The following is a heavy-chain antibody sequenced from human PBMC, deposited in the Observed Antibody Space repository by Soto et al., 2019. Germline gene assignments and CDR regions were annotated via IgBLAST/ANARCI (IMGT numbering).Heavy chain of an antibody. J-gene: IGHJ6*02. D-gene: IGHD3-3*02. CDR1: GFTFSNYW. CDR3: AAILGMDV. CDR2: IKKDGSEK. V-gene: IGHV3-7*05. Sequence: EVQLVESGGGLVQPGGSLRLSCAVSGFTFSNYWMSWVRQAPGKGLGWVANIKKDGSEKYYVDSVKGRFIISRDNGKKSLYLQMNDLRAEDTAVYYCAAILGMDVWGQGTTVTVSS.